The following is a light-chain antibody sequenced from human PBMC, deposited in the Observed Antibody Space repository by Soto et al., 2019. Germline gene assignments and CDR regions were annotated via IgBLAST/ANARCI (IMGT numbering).Light chain of an antibody. Sequence: PGTLSLSPVERATLSRRASQTVYNGFLAWYQQKPGQAPRLLIYGASTRATGIPARFSGSGSGTEFTLTISSLQSEDFAVYYCQQYYDWPITFGQGTRLEI. CDR3: QQYYDWPIT. J-gene: IGKJ5*01. CDR2: GAS. CDR1: QTVYNGF. V-gene: IGKV3-15*01.